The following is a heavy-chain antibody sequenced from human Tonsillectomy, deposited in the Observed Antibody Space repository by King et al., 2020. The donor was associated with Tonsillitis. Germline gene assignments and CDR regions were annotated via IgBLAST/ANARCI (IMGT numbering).Heavy chain of an antibody. V-gene: IGHV4-61*02. CDR3: ARGGDLSTGGSLFDP. CDR1: GASISSGSYY. D-gene: IGHD3-9*01. CDR2: IYTSGST. Sequence: QLQESGPRLVKPSQTLSLTCTVSGASISSGSYYWSWIRQPAGKGLEWIGRIYTSGSTDYNPSLESRVTMSTDTSRNQFSLKLSSMTAADTAVYYCARGGDLSTGGSLFDPWGQGTLVTVSS. J-gene: IGHJ5*02.